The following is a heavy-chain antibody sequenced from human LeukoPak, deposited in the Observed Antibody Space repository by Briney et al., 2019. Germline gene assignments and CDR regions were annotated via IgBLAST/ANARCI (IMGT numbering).Heavy chain of an antibody. V-gene: IGHV3-30*04. CDR2: ISYDDVNI. CDR3: ARDGARGPYQLLYADAFDI. CDR1: GFTFSTSA. J-gene: IGHJ3*02. Sequence: GRSLRLSCAASGFTFSTSAMHWVRQAPGEGLEWVAVISYDDVNIYYADSVKGRFTISRDTSRNTLYLQMDSLRVEDTAVYYCARDGARGPYQLLYADAFDIWGQGTMVTVSS. D-gene: IGHD2-2*02.